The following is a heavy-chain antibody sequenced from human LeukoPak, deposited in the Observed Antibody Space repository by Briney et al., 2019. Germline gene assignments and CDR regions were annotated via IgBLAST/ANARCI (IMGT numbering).Heavy chain of an antibody. CDR1: GYSISSSNW. D-gene: IGHD2-2*01. J-gene: IGHJ6*02. CDR3: ARGPPAKPGTGYYYGMDV. V-gene: IGHV4-28*03. Sequence: SETLSLTCAVSGYSISSSNWWGWIRQPPGKGLEWIGYIYYSGSTYYNPSLKRRVTMSVDTSKNQFSLKLSSVTAVDTAVYYCARGPPAKPGTGYYYGMDVWGQGTTVTVSS. CDR2: IYYSGST.